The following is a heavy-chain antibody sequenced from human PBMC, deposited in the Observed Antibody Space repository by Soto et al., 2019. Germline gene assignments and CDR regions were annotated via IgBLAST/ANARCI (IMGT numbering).Heavy chain of an antibody. V-gene: IGHV3-33*01. CDR3: ARDRAPQGFDY. J-gene: IGHJ4*02. CDR2: IWYDGSNK. D-gene: IGHD3-10*01. CDR1: GFTFSSYG. Sequence: QVQLVESGGGVVQPGRSLRLSCAASGFTFSSYGMHWVRQAPGKGLEWVAVIWYDGSNKYYADSVKGRFTISRDNSKNTLYLQMNSLIAEDTAVYYCARDRAPQGFDYWGQGTLVTVSS.